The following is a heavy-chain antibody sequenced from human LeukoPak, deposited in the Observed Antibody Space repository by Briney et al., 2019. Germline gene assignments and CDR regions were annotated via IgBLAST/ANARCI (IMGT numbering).Heavy chain of an antibody. Sequence: SETLSLTCTVSGGSVSRGSYYWSWTRQPPGKGLEWIGYIHHSGTTNYSPSLKGRVTISVDMSKNQFLLNLTSVTAADTAVYYCARGRLGATYWGQGTLVTVSS. CDR2: IHHSGTT. CDR1: GGSVSRGSYY. CDR3: ARGRLGATY. V-gene: IGHV4-61*01. D-gene: IGHD1-26*01. J-gene: IGHJ4*02.